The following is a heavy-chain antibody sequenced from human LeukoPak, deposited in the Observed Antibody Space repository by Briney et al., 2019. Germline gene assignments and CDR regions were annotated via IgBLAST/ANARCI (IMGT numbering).Heavy chain of an antibody. Sequence: GGSLRLSCAASGFTFSSYGMHWVRQAPGKGLEWVAFIRYDGSNKYYADSVKGRSTISRDNSKNTLYLQMNSLRAEDTAVYYCAKDYRSYCSSTNCYPLFDPWGQGTLVTVSS. V-gene: IGHV3-30*02. CDR3: AKDYRSYCSSTNCYPLFDP. D-gene: IGHD2-2*01. CDR2: IRYDGSNK. CDR1: GFTFSSYG. J-gene: IGHJ5*02.